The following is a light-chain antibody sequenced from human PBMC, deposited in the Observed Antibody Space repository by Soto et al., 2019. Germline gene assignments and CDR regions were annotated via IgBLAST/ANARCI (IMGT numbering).Light chain of an antibody. CDR2: EGS. J-gene: IGLJ2*01. Sequence: QSALTQPASVSGSPGQSITISCTATSSDVGSYNLVSWYQQHPGKAPKLIIYEGSKRPSGISNRFSGSKSGDTASLTISGLWVGDEAEYFCCSYGGRFVVFGGGIKLTVL. V-gene: IGLV2-23*01. CDR1: SSDVGSYNL. CDR3: CSYGGRFVV.